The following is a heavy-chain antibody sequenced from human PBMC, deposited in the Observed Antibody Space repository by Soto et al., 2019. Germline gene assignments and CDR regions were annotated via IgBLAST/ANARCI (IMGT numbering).Heavy chain of an antibody. J-gene: IGHJ4*02. Sequence: QITLKESGPTLVKPTQTLTLTCTFSGFSLTTSGVGVGWIRQPPGKALEWLAVIYWDDDKRYSPSLKSRLTITKDTPQNHVVLTMSNMDPVDTVTYYCVHRNAYGHKRGLDYWGQGTVVTVSS. CDR3: VHRNAYGHKRGLDY. D-gene: IGHD1-1*01. CDR2: IYWDDDK. V-gene: IGHV2-5*02. CDR1: GFSLTTSGVG.